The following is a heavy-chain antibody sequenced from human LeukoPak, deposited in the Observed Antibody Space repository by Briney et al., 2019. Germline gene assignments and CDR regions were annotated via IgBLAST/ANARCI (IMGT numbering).Heavy chain of an antibody. CDR3: ARGLIPRPPDY. CDR1: GYTFTSYG. V-gene: IGHV1-18*01. J-gene: IGHJ4*02. D-gene: IGHD2-21*01. Sequence: GASVKVSCKASGYTFTSYGITWVRQAPGQGLEWMGWISVYNGNTNYPQKLQGRVTMTTDTSTSTAYMELRSLISDDTAVYYCARGLIPRPPDYWGQGTLVTVSS. CDR2: ISVYNGNT.